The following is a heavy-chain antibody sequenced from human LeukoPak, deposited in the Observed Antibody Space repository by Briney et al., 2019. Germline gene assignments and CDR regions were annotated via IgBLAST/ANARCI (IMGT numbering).Heavy chain of an antibody. J-gene: IGHJ4*02. D-gene: IGHD3-3*01. V-gene: IGHV1-46*01. CDR3: ARTAKVIIDYFDY. CDR2: INPSGGST. Sequence: GGPVESSFQGSGYHLTSYYMDRGGQGPGQRGEGMGIINPSGGSTSYAQKFQGRVTMTRDTSTSTVYMELSSLRSEDTAVYYCARTAKVIIDYFDYWGQGTLVTVSS. CDR1: GYHLTSYY.